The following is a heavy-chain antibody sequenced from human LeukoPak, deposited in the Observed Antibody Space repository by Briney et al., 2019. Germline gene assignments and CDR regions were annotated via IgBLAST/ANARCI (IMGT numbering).Heavy chain of an antibody. J-gene: IGHJ3*02. D-gene: IGHD3-22*01. V-gene: IGHV4-59*01. Sequence: PSETLSLTCAVYGGSFSGYYWSWIRQPPGKGLEWIGYIYYTGSTNYNPSLKSRVTISVDTSKNQVSLKLSSVTAADTAVYYCARDYTMTHAFDIWGQGTMVTVSS. CDR3: ARDYTMTHAFDI. CDR2: IYYTGST. CDR1: GGSFSGYY.